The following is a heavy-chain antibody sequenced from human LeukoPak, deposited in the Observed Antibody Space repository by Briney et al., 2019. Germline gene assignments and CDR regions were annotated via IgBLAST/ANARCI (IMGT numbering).Heavy chain of an antibody. CDR1: GFTFSSYA. CDR2: ISGSGGST. D-gene: IGHD2-2*01. J-gene: IGHJ5*02. CDR3: ASLGYCSSTSCWAGFDP. V-gene: IGHV3-23*01. Sequence: GGSLRLSCAASGFTFSSYAMSWVRQAPGKGLEWVSAISGSGGSTYYADSVKGRFTISRDNAKNSLYLQMNSLRAKDTAVYYCASLGYCSSTSCWAGFDPWGQGTLVTVSS.